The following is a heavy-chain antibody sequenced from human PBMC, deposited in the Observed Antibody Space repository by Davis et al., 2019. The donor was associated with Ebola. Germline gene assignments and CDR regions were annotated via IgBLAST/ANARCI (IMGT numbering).Heavy chain of an antibody. V-gene: IGHV4-4*02. CDR1: GGSISSSNW. Sequence: GSLRLSCAVSGGSISSSNWWSWVRQPPGKGLEWIGEIYHSGSTNYNPSLKSRVTISVDKSKNQFSLKLSSVTAADTAVYYCARDGSYSSSSQSYFDYWGQGILVTVSS. CDR3: ARDGSYSSSSQSYFDY. CDR2: IYHSGST. J-gene: IGHJ4*02. D-gene: IGHD6-6*01.